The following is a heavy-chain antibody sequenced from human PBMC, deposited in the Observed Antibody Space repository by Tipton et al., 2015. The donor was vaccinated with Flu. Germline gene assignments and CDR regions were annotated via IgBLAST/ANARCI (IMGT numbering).Heavy chain of an antibody. Sequence: SLRLSCAASGFTFSSYEMNWVRQAPGKGLEWVSYISSSGSTIYYADSVKGRFTISRDNAKNPLYLQMNSLRAEDTAVYYCARDREPCSGGSCSPHYGMDVWGQGTTVTVSS. V-gene: IGHV3-48*03. CDR3: ARDREPCSGGSCSPHYGMDV. J-gene: IGHJ6*02. CDR1: GFTFSSYE. CDR2: ISSSGSTI. D-gene: IGHD2-15*01.